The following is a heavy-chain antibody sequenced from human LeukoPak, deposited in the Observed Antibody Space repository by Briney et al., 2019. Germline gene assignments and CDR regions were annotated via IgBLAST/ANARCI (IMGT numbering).Heavy chain of an antibody. J-gene: IGHJ4*02. D-gene: IGHD3-22*01. CDR3: AKTDCSGFCSLDY. CDR1: GGSISSYY. Sequence: SETLSLTCTVSGGSISSYYWSWIRQPAGKGLEWIGRIYISGSTNYNPSLKSRVTISVDTSKNQFSLKLSSVTAADTAVYYCAKTDCSGFCSLDYWGQGTLVTVSS. CDR2: IYISGST. V-gene: IGHV4-4*07.